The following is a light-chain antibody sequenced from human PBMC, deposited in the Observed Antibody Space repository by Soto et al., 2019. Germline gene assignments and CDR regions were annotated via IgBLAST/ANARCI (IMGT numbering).Light chain of an antibody. CDR1: SSDVGGYNY. J-gene: IGLJ1*01. Sequence: QSVLTQPASVSGSPGQSITTSCTGTSSDVGGYNYVSWYQQHPGKAPKLMIYEVSNRPSGVSNRSSGSKSGNTASLTISGLQAEDEADYYCSSYTRSSTLVFGTGTKVTVL. V-gene: IGLV2-14*01. CDR2: EVS. CDR3: SSYTRSSTLV.